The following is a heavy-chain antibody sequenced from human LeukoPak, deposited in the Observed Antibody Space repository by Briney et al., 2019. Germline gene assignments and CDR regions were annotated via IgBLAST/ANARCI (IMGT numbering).Heavy chain of an antibody. Sequence: ASVKVSCKASGYTFTSYYMHWVRQAPGQGLEWMGIINPSGGSTSYAQKFQGRVTMTRDMSTSTVYMELSSLRSEDTAVYYCARDLKMAYSSGRYSWGTGSSNDYWGQGTLVTVSS. J-gene: IGHJ4*02. CDR3: ARDLKMAYSSGRYSWGTGSSNDY. CDR2: INPSGGST. V-gene: IGHV1-46*01. D-gene: IGHD6-19*01. CDR1: GYTFTSYY.